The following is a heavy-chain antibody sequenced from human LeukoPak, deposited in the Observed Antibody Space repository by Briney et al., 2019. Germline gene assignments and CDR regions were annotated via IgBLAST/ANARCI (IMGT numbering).Heavy chain of an antibody. J-gene: IGHJ4*02. CDR3: AKGPRTFYYFDY. CDR2: ISWNSGSI. Sequence: GGSLRLSCAASGFTFDDYAMHWVRQAPGEGLEWVSGISWNSGSIGYADSVKGRFTISRDNAKNSLYLQMNSLRAEDTALYYCAKGPRTFYYFDYWGQGTLVTVSS. CDR1: GFTFDDYA. D-gene: IGHD1-7*01. V-gene: IGHV3-9*01.